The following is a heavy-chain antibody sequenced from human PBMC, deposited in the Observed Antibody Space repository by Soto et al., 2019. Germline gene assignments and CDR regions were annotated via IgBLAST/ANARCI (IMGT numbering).Heavy chain of an antibody. CDR3: AKDQGRSWYEIDY. CDR1: GFTFSNYA. CDR2: ISGSGGST. D-gene: IGHD6-13*01. V-gene: IGHV3-23*01. Sequence: EVQLLESGGGLVQPGGSLRLSCAASGFTFSNYAVTWVRQAPGKGLEWVSTISGSGGSTYYADSVKGRFTISRDNSKNPLDLQMNSLRAEDTAVYYCAKDQGRSWYEIDYWGQGTLVTVSS. J-gene: IGHJ4*02.